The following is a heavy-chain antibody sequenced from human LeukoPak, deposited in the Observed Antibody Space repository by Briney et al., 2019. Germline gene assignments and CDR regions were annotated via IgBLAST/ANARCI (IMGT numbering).Heavy chain of an antibody. Sequence: ASVKVSCKASGYTFTSYDINWVRQATGQGLEWMGWMNPNSGNTGYAQKFQGRVTMTRNTSISTAYMELSSLRSEDTAVYYCARGVWGWYNYYYGMDVWGQGTTVTVSS. CDR3: ARGVWGWYNYYYGMDV. CDR1: GYTFTSYD. V-gene: IGHV1-8*01. D-gene: IGHD7-27*01. J-gene: IGHJ6*02. CDR2: MNPNSGNT.